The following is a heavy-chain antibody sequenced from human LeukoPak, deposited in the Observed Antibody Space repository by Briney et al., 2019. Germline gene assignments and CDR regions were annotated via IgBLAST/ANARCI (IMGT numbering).Heavy chain of an antibody. CDR1: GGSFSGYY. D-gene: IGHD6-19*01. Sequence: SETLSLTCAVYGGSFSGYYWSWIRQPPRKGLEWIGEINHSGSTNYNPSLKSRVTISVDTSKNQFSLKLSSVTAADTAVYYCARVRYSSGWSDYWGQGTLVTVSS. CDR2: INHSGST. V-gene: IGHV4-34*01. CDR3: ARVRYSSGWSDY. J-gene: IGHJ4*02.